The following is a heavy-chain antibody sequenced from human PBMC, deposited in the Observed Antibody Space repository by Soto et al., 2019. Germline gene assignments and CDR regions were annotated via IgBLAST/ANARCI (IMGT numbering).Heavy chain of an antibody. Sequence: SETLSLTCAVYGGSFSGYYWSWIRQPPGKGLEWIGEINHSGSTNYNPSLKSRVTISVDTSKNQFSLKLSPVTAADTAVYYCARVSRVTKYYYYYGMDVWGQGTTVT. D-gene: IGHD2-21*02. CDR1: GGSFSGYY. V-gene: IGHV4-34*01. CDR3: ARVSRVTKYYYYYGMDV. CDR2: INHSGST. J-gene: IGHJ6*02.